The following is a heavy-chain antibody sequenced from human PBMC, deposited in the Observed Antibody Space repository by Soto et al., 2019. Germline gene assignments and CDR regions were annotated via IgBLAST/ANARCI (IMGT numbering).Heavy chain of an antibody. D-gene: IGHD4-17*01. J-gene: IGHJ4*02. Sequence: GSLRLSCAASGXTFSSYSMHWVRQAPGKGLEWVAVISYDGSNKYYADSVKGRFTISRDNSKNTLYLQMNSLRDEDTAVYYCARDPDVDGDYAPAGFDYWGQGTLVTVSS. CDR3: ARDPDVDGDYAPAGFDY. CDR1: GXTFSSYS. CDR2: ISYDGSNK. V-gene: IGHV3-30-3*01.